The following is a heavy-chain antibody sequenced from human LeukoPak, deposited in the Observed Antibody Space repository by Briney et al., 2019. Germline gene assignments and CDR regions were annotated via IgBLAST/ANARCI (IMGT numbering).Heavy chain of an antibody. CDR2: IYYTTNP. CDR1: GGSISNHF. D-gene: IGHD4-11*01. CDR3: ARDRNYFDA. J-gene: IGHJ5*02. V-gene: IGHV4-59*11. Sequence: PSETLSLTCTVAGGSISNHFWSWIRLSPGKGLEWIGNIYYTTNPNYNPSLASRVIISIDTSKDQLSLKLNSVTAADTAVYYCARDRNYFDAWGQGTRVTVSS.